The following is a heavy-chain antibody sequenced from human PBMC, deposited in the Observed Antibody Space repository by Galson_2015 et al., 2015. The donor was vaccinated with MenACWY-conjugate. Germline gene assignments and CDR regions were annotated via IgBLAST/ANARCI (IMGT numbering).Heavy chain of an antibody. Sequence: SLRLSCAASGFTFSTYWMHWVRQAPGKGLVWVSRIAFDGSRKRSAASVRGRFTISRDNAKNTLYLQMNSLTAEDTAVYYCALYYSRPPCVGNHGHSWGQGTLVTFSS. V-gene: IGHV3-74*01. J-gene: IGHJ4*02. CDR3: ALYYSRPPCVGNHGHS. CDR2: IAFDGSRK. CDR1: GFTFSTYW. D-gene: IGHD2-2*01.